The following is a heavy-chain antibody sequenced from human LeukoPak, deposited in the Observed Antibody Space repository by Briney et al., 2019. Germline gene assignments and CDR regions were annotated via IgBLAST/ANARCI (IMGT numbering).Heavy chain of an antibody. D-gene: IGHD6-19*01. Sequence: ASVKVSCKASGGTFSSYAISWVRPAPGQGLEWMGGIIPIFGTANYAQKFQGRVTITADESTSTAYMELSSLRSEDTAVYYCARDVAVAGTGFYYFDYWGQGTLVTVSS. CDR2: IIPIFGTA. J-gene: IGHJ4*02. V-gene: IGHV1-69*01. CDR3: ARDVAVAGTGFYYFDY. CDR1: GGTFSSYA.